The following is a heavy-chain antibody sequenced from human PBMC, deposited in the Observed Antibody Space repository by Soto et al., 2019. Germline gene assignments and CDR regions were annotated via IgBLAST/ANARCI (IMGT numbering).Heavy chain of an antibody. CDR1: GYTFTSYA. CDR2: INAGNGNT. Sequence: GASVKVSCKASGYTFTSYAMHWVRQAPGQRLEWMGWINAGNGNTKYSQKFQGRVTITRDTSASTAYMELSSLRSEDTAVYYCARARSILAPVDYWGQGPLVTVSS. V-gene: IGHV1-3*01. J-gene: IGHJ4*02. D-gene: IGHD5-12*01. CDR3: ARARSILAPVDY.